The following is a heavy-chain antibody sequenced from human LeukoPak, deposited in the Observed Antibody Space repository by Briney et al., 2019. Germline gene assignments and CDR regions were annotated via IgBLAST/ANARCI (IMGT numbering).Heavy chain of an antibody. V-gene: IGHV4-39*01. CDR1: GGSISSNSYY. J-gene: IGHJ3*02. Sequence: SETLSLTCTVSGGSISSNSYYWGWIRQTPGKGLEWIGSIYYTGSTYYNPSLKSRVTMSVDTSKNQFSLKLSSVTAADTAVYYCARQYGGNSVYRQDAFDIWGQGTMVTVSS. CDR2: IYYTGST. D-gene: IGHD4-23*01. CDR3: ARQYGGNSVYRQDAFDI.